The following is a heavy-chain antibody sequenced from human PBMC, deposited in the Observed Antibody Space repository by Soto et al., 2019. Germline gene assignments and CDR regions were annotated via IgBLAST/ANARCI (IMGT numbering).Heavy chain of an antibody. CDR3: ARDDYGDLSLFDY. J-gene: IGHJ4*02. Sequence: PSETLSLTCTVSGGSISSGDYYWSWIRQPPGKGLEWIGYIYYSGSTYYNPSLKSRVTISVDTSKNQFSLKLSSVTAADTAVYYCARDDYGDLSLFDYWGQGTLVTVSS. CDR2: IYYSGST. V-gene: IGHV4-30-4*01. CDR1: GGSISSGDYY. D-gene: IGHD4-17*01.